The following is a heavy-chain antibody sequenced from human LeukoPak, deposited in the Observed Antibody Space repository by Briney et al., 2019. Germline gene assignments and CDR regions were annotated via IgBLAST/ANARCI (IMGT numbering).Heavy chain of an antibody. Sequence: KPGGSLRLSCAASGFTFSRYSMNWVRQAPGKGLEWVSSISRNSTYIYYADSLKGRFTVSRDNARNSLYLQVNSLRVEDTAVYYCARGDGAEAGMGDADVWGKGTTVTVSS. D-gene: IGHD6-13*01. CDR1: GFTFSRYS. J-gene: IGHJ6*04. V-gene: IGHV3-21*01. CDR3: ARGDGAEAGMGDADV. CDR2: ISRNSTYI.